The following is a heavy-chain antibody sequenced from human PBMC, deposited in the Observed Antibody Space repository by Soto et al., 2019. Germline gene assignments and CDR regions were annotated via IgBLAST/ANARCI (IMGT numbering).Heavy chain of an antibody. J-gene: IGHJ4*02. CDR2: ISDSGSS. V-gene: IGHV4-31*03. Sequence: SETLSLTCTVSGGSISSGRFYWSWIRQHPGKGLEWIGHISDSGSSYYNPSLESRVTISVDTSKNQFSLKLSAVTAADTAVYFCARTTFYDVFTAYYSLFDYWGQGTMVTVSS. D-gene: IGHD3-9*01. CDR1: GGSISSGRFY. CDR3: ARTTFYDVFTAYYSLFDY.